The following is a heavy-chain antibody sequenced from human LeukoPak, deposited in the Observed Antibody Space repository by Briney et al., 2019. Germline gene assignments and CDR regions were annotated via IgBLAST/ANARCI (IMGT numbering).Heavy chain of an antibody. CDR3: AKGVKGSYCNGDCYLTYYYYGLDV. D-gene: IGHD2-21*02. J-gene: IGHJ6*02. CDR1: GFTFSSFA. Sequence: GGSLRLSCAASGFTFSSFAMSWVRQAPGKGLEWVSIIGAGGSKTYYADSVKGRFTISRDNSKNTLYLQMNSLRAEDTAVYYCAKGVKGSYCNGDCYLTYYYYGLDVWGQGTTVTVSS. CDR2: IGAGGSKT. V-gene: IGHV3-23*01.